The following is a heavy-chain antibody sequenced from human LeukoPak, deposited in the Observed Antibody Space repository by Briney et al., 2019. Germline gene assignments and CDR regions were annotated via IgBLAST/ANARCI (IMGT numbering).Heavy chain of an antibody. V-gene: IGHV1-2*02. Sequence: GASVKVSCKASTFTFTGYYMHWVRQAPGQGLEWMGWIKPISVTTSYAQHFQGRVTMTRDTSFSTAYMELSSLTSDDAAIYYCTLTRYKDDPFDIWGQGTMVTVSS. CDR1: TFTFTGYY. CDR3: TLTRYKDDPFDI. J-gene: IGHJ3*02. CDR2: IKPISVTT. D-gene: IGHD3-9*01.